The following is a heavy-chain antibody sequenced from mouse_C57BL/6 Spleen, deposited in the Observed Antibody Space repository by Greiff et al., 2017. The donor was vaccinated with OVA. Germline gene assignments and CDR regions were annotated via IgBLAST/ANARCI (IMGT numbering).Heavy chain of an antibody. J-gene: IGHJ4*01. D-gene: IGHD1-1*01. V-gene: IGHV1-15*01. CDR3: TRYGYYPMDY. Sequence: VQLQQSGAELVRPGASVTLSCKASGYTFTDYEMHWVKQTPVHGLEWIGAIDPETGGTAYNQKFKGKAILTADKSSSTAYMELRSLTSEDSAVYYCTRYGYYPMDYWGQGTSVTVSS. CDR2: IDPETGGT. CDR1: GYTFTDYE.